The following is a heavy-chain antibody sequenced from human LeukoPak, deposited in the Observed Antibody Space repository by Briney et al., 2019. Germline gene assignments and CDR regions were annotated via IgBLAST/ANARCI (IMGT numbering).Heavy chain of an antibody. Sequence: KTSETLSLTCAVYGGSFSGYYWSWIRQPPGKGLEWIGEINHSGSTNYNPSLKSRVTISVGTSKNQFSLKLSSVTAADTAVYYCARGCDSSGYRKLENFDYWGQGTLVTVSS. D-gene: IGHD6-19*01. V-gene: IGHV4-34*01. CDR2: INHSGST. CDR1: GGSFSGYY. J-gene: IGHJ4*02. CDR3: ARGCDSSGYRKLENFDY.